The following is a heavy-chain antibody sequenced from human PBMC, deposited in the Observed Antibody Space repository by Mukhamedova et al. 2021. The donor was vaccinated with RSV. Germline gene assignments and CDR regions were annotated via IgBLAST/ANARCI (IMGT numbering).Heavy chain of an antibody. J-gene: IGHJ3*02. Sequence: GRTYYRSKWYNDYAVSVKSRITINPDTSKNQFSLQPNSVTPEDTAVYYCARALLYITIFGVVITDAFDIWGQGTMVTVSS. CDR2: TYYRSKWYN. CDR3: ARALLYITIFGVVITDAFDI. V-gene: IGHV6-1*01. D-gene: IGHD3-3*01.